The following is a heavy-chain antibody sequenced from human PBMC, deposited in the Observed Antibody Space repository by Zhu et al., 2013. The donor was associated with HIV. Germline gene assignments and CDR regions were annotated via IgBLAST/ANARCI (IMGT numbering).Heavy chain of an antibody. J-gene: IGHJ5*02. Sequence: QVQLQESGPRLVKPSETLSLTCTVSGASVNTANYNWMWIRQPPGKGLEWIGSVYRSGSTYYSPSLKSRVTISVDTSKNQFSLKLTSVTAADTAVYYCARTEPSNYYDSSGYYTTPWFDPWGQGTLVTVSS. CDR2: VYRSGST. CDR1: GASVNTANYN. V-gene: IGHV4-39*01. D-gene: IGHD3-22*01. CDR3: ARTEPSNYYDSSGYYTTPWFDP.